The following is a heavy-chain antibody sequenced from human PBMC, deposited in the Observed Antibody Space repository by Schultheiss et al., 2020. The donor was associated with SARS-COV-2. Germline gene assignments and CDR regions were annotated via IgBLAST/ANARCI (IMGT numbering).Heavy chain of an antibody. CDR1: GFTVSSNY. CDR2: INSDGSST. J-gene: IGHJ4*02. V-gene: IGHV3-74*01. CDR3: LVAEYYFDY. Sequence: GESLKISCAASGFTVSSNYMSWVRQAPGKGLEWVSRINSDGSSTSYADSVKGRFTISRDNAKNTLYLQMNSLRAEDTAVYYCLVAEYYFDYWGQGTLVTVSS. D-gene: IGHD5-12*01.